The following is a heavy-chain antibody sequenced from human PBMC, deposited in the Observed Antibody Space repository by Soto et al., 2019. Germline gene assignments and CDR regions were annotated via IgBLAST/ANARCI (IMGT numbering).Heavy chain of an antibody. CDR1: GFTFSSYS. D-gene: IGHD3-22*01. CDR3: XXGTTYYYDSSGYYYVGY. J-gene: IGHJ4*02. CDR2: ISSSSSYI. V-gene: IGHV3-21*01. Sequence: GGSLRLSCAASGFTFSSYSMNWVRQAPGKGLEWVSSISSSSSYIYYTDSVKGRFTISRDNAKNSLYLQMNSLRAEDTAVYYXXXGTTYYYDSSGYYYVGYWGQGTLVTVSS.